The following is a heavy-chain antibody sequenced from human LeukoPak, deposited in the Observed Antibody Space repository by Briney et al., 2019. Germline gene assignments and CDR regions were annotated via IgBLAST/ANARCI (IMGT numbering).Heavy chain of an antibody. D-gene: IGHD4-17*01. V-gene: IGHV3-23*01. CDR2: ISGSGDRT. CDR3: AKDPNGDYIGALDM. CDR1: GITASSYA. Sequence: GGSLRLSCAASGITASSYAMTWVGQAPGKGLEWVSSISGSGDRTMYADSVKGRFTISRDNFKNTLYLQMNSLRAEDTAVYHCAKDPNGDYIGALDMWGQGTMVTVSS. J-gene: IGHJ3*02.